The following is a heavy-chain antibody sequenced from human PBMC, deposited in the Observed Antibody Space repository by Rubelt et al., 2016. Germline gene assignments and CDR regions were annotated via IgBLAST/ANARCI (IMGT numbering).Heavy chain of an antibody. CDR2: ISSSSSYT. J-gene: IGHJ4*02. V-gene: IGHV3-11*05. CDR1: GFTVSSNY. D-gene: IGHD3-3*01. Sequence: VQLVESGGGLIQPGGSLRLSCAASGFTVSSNYMSWVRQAPGKGLEWVSYISSSSSYTNYADSWKGRFTISRDNAKNSLYLQMNSLRAEDTAVYYCARATEWTPIDYWGQGTLVTVSS. CDR3: ARATEWTPIDY.